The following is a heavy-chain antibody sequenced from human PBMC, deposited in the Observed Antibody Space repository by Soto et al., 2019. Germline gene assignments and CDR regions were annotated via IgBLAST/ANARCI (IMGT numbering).Heavy chain of an antibody. CDR3: ARVGYYGSGSYYITWFDY. V-gene: IGHV3-21*01. Sequence: PGGSLRLSCAASGFTFSSYSMNWVRQAPGKGLEWVSSISSSSSYIYYADSVKGRFTISRDNAKNSLYLQMNSLRAEDTAVYYCARVGYYGSGSYYITWFDYWGQGTLVTVSS. D-gene: IGHD3-10*01. J-gene: IGHJ4*02. CDR1: GFTFSSYS. CDR2: ISSSSSYI.